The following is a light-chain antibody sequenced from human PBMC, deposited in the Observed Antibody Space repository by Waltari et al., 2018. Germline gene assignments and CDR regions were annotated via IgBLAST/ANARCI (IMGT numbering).Light chain of an antibody. CDR3: QVWHFNNDHVWV. CDR2: ESK. Sequence: SYVLTQPPSVSVAPGQTATITCGGEDIGSKSVHWYQQKPGQAPVLVIYESKGRPPGIPERFFGSNFGNTAALTITRVEAGDEADYYCQVWHFNNDHVWVFGGGTRLTVL. CDR1: DIGSKS. V-gene: IGLV3-21*02. J-gene: IGLJ3*02.